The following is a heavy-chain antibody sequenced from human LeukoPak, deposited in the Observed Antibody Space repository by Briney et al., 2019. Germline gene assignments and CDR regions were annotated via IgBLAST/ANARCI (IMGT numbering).Heavy chain of an antibody. V-gene: IGHV3-7*01. CDR1: GFTFSSYW. CDR2: IKQDGSEK. Sequence: GGSLRLSCAASGFTFSSYWMSWVRQAPGKGLEWVANIKQDGSEKYYVDSVKGRFTISRDNAKNSLDLQMNSLRAEDTAVYYCARLKLLWSNYFDYWGQGTLVTVSS. D-gene: IGHD2-2*01. J-gene: IGHJ4*02. CDR3: ARLKLLWSNYFDY.